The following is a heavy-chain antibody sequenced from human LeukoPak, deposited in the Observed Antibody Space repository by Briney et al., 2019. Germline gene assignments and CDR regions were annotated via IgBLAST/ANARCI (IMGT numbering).Heavy chain of an antibody. J-gene: IGHJ6*02. CDR3: ARADEGDSFRFFSYYGMDV. V-gene: IGHV1-2*02. CDR1: GYTFTGYY. CDR2: INPNSGGT. Sequence: GASVKVSCKASGYTFTGYYMHWVRQAPGQGLEWMGWINPNSGGTNYAQKFQGRVTMTRDTSISTAYMELSRLRSDDTAVYYCARADEGDSFRFFSYYGMDVWGQGTTVTVSS. D-gene: IGHD2-21*01.